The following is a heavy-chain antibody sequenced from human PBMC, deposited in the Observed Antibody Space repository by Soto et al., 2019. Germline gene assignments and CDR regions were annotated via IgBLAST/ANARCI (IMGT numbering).Heavy chain of an antibody. D-gene: IGHD2-21*02. CDR3: ASRVYCGGDCYLKKLVYYYYYYGMDV. CDR1: GGTFSSYA. CDR2: IIPIFGTA. V-gene: IGHV1-69*13. Sequence: AASVKVSCKASGGTFSSYAISWVRQAPGQGLEWMGGIIPIFGTANYAQKFQGRVTITADESTSTAYMELSSLRSEDTAVYYCASRVYCGGDCYLKKLVYYYYYYGMDVWGQGTTVTVSS. J-gene: IGHJ6*02.